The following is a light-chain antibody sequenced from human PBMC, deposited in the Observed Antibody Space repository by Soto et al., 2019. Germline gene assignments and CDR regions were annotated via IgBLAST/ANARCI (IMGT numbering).Light chain of an antibody. CDR1: SSNIGSNY. CDR3: ASWDDSLSGFVV. Sequence: QSVLTQPPSASGTPGQRVTISCSGSSSNIGSNYVFWYQQLPGTAPKVLMYRNSQRPSGVPDRCSGSKSGTSASLAISGLRSEDEADYYCASWDDSLSGFVVFGGGTKVTVL. CDR2: RNS. J-gene: IGLJ2*01. V-gene: IGLV1-47*01.